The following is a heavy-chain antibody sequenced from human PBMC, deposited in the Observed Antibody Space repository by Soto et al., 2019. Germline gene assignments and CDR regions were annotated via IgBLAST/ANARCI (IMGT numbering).Heavy chain of an antibody. V-gene: IGHV3-48*03. D-gene: IGHD1-26*01. CDR2: ISSSGTTI. Sequence: TGGSLRLSCAASGFTFSTYEMNWLRQAPGKGLEWVSYISSSGTTIYYADSVKGRLTISRDNARDSLYLQMNSLRSEDTAVYYCARASGSYSDYWGQGTLVTVSS. CDR3: ARASGSYSDY. CDR1: GFTFSTYE. J-gene: IGHJ4*02.